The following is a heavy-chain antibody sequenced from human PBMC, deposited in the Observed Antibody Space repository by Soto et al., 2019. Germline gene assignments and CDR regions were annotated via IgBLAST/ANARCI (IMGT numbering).Heavy chain of an antibody. J-gene: IGHJ1*01. Sequence: SQTLSLTCVISGDSVSSTTAAWNWIRQSPSRGLEWLGRTYYRSKWYHDYAVSVKSRITINPDTSKNQFSLQLNSVTPEDTAVYYCGRSGYFAEYIQHWGQGTQVTVSS. V-gene: IGHV6-1*01. CDR3: GRSGYFAEYIQH. CDR2: TYYRSKWYH. CDR1: GDSVSSTTAA. D-gene: IGHD3-3*01.